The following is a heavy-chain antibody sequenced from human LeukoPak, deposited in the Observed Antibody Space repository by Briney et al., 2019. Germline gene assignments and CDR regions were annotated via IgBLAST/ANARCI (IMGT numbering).Heavy chain of an antibody. CDR3: AKLKGAHLTRDDY. J-gene: IGHJ4*02. Sequence: GGSLRLSCVASGFSFRNYGMHWVRQAPGKGLEWVSAVSGSGGSTYYADSVKGRFTISRDNSKNTLFLQMNSLRAEDTAVYYCAKLKGAHLTRDDYWGQGTLVTVSS. CDR1: GFSFRNYG. V-gene: IGHV3-23*01. CDR2: VSGSGGST. D-gene: IGHD4-11*01.